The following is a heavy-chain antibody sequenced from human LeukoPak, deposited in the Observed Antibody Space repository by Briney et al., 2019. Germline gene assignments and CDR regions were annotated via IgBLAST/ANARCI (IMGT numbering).Heavy chain of an antibody. V-gene: IGHV3-15*01. J-gene: IGHJ4*02. D-gene: IGHD3-10*01. CDR1: GFTFSNAW. Sequence: GGSLRLSCAASGFTFSNAWMSWVRQAPGRGLEWVGRIKSKTDGGTTDYAAPVKGRFTISKDDSKNTLYLQMNSLKTEDTAVYYCTTDYYGSGSYHNWGQGTLVTVSS. CDR2: IKSKTDGGTT. CDR3: TTDYYGSGSYHN.